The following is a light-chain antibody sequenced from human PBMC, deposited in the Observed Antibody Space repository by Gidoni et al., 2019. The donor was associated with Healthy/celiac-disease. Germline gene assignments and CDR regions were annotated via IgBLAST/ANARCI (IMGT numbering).Light chain of an antibody. Sequence: DIQLTQSPSFLSASVGDRVTITCRASQGISSYLAWYQQKPGKAPELLIYAASTLQSGVPSRFSGSGSGTEFALTSTSLQPEDFATYYCQQLNSYPLTFGPXTKVDIE. CDR2: AAS. CDR3: QQLNSYPLT. V-gene: IGKV1-9*01. CDR1: QGISSY. J-gene: IGKJ3*01.